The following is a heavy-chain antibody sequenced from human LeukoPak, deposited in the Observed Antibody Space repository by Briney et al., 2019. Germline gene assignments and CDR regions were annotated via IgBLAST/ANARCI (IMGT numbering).Heavy chain of an antibody. J-gene: IGHJ4*02. CDR3: AKVRWATSEWHFDY. CDR1: GFTFRNYA. CDR2: IGGSGSGT. V-gene: IGHV3-23*01. D-gene: IGHD2-2*01. Sequence: PGGSLRLSCVASGFTFRNYAMSWVRQAPGKGLEWVSGIGGSGSGTYYADSVKGRFTISRDNSKNTLDLQMNSLRAEDTAVYYCAKVRWATSEWHFDYWGQGTLLTVSS.